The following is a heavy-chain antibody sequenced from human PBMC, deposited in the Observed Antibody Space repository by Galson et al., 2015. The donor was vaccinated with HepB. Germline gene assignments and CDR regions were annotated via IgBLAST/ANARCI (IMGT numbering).Heavy chain of an antibody. CDR2: ISPYNGNT. CDR3: ARGRAVAAGYFDY. V-gene: IGHV1-18*01. D-gene: IGHD4-23*01. Sequence: SVKVSCKASGYTFTSYDINWVRQAPGQGLEWMGWISPYNGNTNYAQNLHARVTMTADISTATVYMELGSLRSDDTAVYYCARGRAVAAGYFDYWGQGTLITVSS. J-gene: IGHJ4*02. CDR1: GYTFTSYD.